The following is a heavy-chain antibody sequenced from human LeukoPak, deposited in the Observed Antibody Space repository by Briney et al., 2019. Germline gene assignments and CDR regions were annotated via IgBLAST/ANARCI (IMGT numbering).Heavy chain of an antibody. CDR2: ISGSGGST. CDR3: AKVPASVVIAIRFGFDP. CDR1: GFTFSSYA. Sequence: GGSLRLSCAASGFTFSSYAMSWVRQAPGKGGEWVSAISGSGGSTYYADSVKGRFTISRDNSKNTLYLQMNSLRAEDTAVYYCAKVPASVVIAIRFGFDPWGQGTLVTVSS. J-gene: IGHJ5*02. V-gene: IGHV3-23*01. D-gene: IGHD2-21*01.